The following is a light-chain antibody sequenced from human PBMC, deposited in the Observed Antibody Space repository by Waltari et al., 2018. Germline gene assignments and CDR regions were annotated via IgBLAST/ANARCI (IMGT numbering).Light chain of an antibody. V-gene: IGKV1-33*01. CDR1: QGINNW. CDR3: QQHDNSPYS. Sequence: DIQMTQSPSSLSASVGDRVTITCRASQGINNWLAWYQQKQGKAPKLLIYRESNLGTGVPSRFSVSGSGTDFTLTISSLQPEDIATYYCQQHDNSPYSFGQGTKVEI. J-gene: IGKJ2*03. CDR2: RES.